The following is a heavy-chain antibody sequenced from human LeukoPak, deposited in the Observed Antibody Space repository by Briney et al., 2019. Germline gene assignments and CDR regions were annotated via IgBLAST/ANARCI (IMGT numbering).Heavy chain of an antibody. CDR1: GASFSGYY. V-gene: IGHV4-34*01. Sequence: TSETLSLTCAVYGASFSGYYWSWIRQPPGKGLEWVGEINHSGSTNYHPCLKSRVPISVDTPKNQFSLKLRAVTAATTAGFYGASLVGARGGSSFDYWGQGTLVTVSS. CDR2: INHSGST. CDR3: ASLVGARGGSSFDY. D-gene: IGHD1-26*01. J-gene: IGHJ4*02.